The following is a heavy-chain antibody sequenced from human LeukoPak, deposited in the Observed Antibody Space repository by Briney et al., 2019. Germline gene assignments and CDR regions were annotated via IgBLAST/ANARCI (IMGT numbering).Heavy chain of an antibody. V-gene: IGHV3-7*01. CDR3: ASDGSYRPDYFDY. D-gene: IGHD3-16*02. Sequence: GGSLRLSCAASGFTFSSYWMSWVRQAPGKGLEWVANIKQDGSEKYYVDSVKGRFTISRGNAKNSLYLQMNSLRAEDTAVYYCASDGSYRPDYFDYWGQGTLVTVSS. CDR1: GFTFSSYW. CDR2: IKQDGSEK. J-gene: IGHJ4*02.